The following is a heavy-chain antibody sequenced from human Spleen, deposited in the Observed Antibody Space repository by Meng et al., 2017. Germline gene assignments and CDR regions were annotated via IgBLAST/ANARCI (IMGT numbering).Heavy chain of an antibody. D-gene: IGHD3-22*01. CDR3: ARRVHDGSGHHYFDY. CDR2: IGYSGTI. J-gene: IGHJ4*02. V-gene: IGHV4-39*01. CDR1: GCSTTSTSYY. Sequence: QLQLQESGPGLVKPSETLSLTCTVSGCSTTSTSYYWDWIRQSPAKGLEWIGTIGYSGTIVYNPSLSSRVTMTLDTSKNQFSLKLSSVTAPDTAVYYCARRVHDGSGHHYFDYWGQGTLVTVSS.